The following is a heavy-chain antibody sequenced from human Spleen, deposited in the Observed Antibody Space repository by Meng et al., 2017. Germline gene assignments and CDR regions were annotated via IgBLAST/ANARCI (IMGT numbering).Heavy chain of an antibody. Sequence: ASVKVSCKASGYTFTDYYMHWVRQAPGQGPEWMGWIIPSSGGTNYAQRFQGRVTMTRDTSITTAYMDLSSLTSDETAVYYCARVLRDYSFDYWGQGTLVTVSS. J-gene: IGHJ4*02. CDR1: GYTFTDYY. CDR3: ARVLRDYSFDY. V-gene: IGHV1-2*02. CDR2: IIPSSGGT. D-gene: IGHD4-11*01.